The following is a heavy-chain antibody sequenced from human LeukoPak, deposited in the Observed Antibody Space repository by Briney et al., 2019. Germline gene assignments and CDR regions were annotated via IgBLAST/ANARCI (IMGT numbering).Heavy chain of an antibody. V-gene: IGHV3-23*01. CDR3: TTSDCEY. CDR2: INDSGRNT. CDR1: GFTFSSYA. Sequence: PGGSLRLSCAASGFTFSSYAMSWVRQAPGKGLEWVSVINDSGRNTFYADSVKGRFTVSRDNAKTSLYLQMNSLRAEDTAIYYCTTSDCEYWGQGTLVTVSS. J-gene: IGHJ4*02.